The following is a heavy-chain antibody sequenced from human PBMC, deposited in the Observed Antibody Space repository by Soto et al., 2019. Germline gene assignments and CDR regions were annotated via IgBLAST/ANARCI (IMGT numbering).Heavy chain of an antibody. Sequence: HPVGSLRLSCAASGFTFSSYSMNWVRQAPGKGLEWVSYISSSSSTIYYADSVKGRFTISRDNAKNLLYLQMNSLRDEDAAVYYCARGARYGDKYWYFDLWGRGTLVTVSS. J-gene: IGHJ2*01. CDR3: ARGARYGDKYWYFDL. V-gene: IGHV3-48*02. D-gene: IGHD4-17*01. CDR1: GFTFSSYS. CDR2: ISSSSSTI.